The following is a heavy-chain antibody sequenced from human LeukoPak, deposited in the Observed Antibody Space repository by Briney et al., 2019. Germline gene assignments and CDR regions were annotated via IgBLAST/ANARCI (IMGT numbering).Heavy chain of an antibody. CDR2: INHSGST. J-gene: IGHJ6*02. CDR1: GGSFSGYY. D-gene: IGHD2-15*01. V-gene: IGHV4-34*01. CDR3: ASRQDCSGGSCYSGDYYYYYGMDV. Sequence: SETLSLTCAVYGGSFSGYYWSWIRQPPGKGLEWIGEINHSGSTNYNPSLKSRVTISVDTSKNQFSLKLSSVTAADTAAYYCASRQDCSGGSCYSGDYYYYYGMDVWGQGTTVTVSS.